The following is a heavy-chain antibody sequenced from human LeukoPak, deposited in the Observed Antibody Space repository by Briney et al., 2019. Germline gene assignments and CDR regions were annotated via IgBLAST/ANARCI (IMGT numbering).Heavy chain of an antibody. J-gene: IGHJ3*02. CDR3: ARQRHSYGTGQDAFDI. CDR1: GYSFTSYW. D-gene: IGHD5-18*01. CDR2: IYPGDSDT. Sequence: ESLKISCKGSGYSFTSYWIGWVRQMPGKGLEWMGIIYPGDSDTRYSPSFQGQVTISADKSISTAYLQWSSLKASDTAMYYCARQRHSYGTGQDAFDIWGQGTMVTVSS. V-gene: IGHV5-51*01.